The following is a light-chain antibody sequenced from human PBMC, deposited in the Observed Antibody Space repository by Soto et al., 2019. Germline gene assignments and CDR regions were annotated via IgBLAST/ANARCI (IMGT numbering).Light chain of an antibody. CDR1: QSVRSNY. J-gene: IGKJ1*01. CDR2: GAS. V-gene: IGKV3-20*01. Sequence: EIVVTQSACTLSLTTGERATLAGRASQSVRSNYLAWYQQKPGQAPRLLIYGASSRATGIPDRFSGSGSGTDFTLTISSLQPDDIATYYSHPSNSYGTFGQRSKVDIK. CDR3: HPSNSYGT.